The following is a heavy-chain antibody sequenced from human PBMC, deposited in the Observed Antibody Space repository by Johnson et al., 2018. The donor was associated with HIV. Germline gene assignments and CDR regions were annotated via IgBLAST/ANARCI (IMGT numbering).Heavy chain of an antibody. CDR3: ARGKGAAAGLDAFDI. CDR1: GFTFSSYA. D-gene: IGHD6-13*01. Sequence: QVQLVESGGGVVQPGRSLRLSCAASGFTFSSYAMHWVRQAPGKGLEWVAVISYDGSNKYYADSVKGRFTISRDNAKNSLSLQMNILTAEDTALYFCARGKGAAAGLDAFDIWGQGTMVTVSS. J-gene: IGHJ3*02. CDR2: ISYDGSNK. V-gene: IGHV3-30-3*01.